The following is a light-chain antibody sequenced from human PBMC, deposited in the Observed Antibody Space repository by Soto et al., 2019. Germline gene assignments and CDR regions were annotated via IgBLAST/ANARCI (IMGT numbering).Light chain of an antibody. CDR2: AAS. V-gene: IGKV1-39*01. Sequence: DIQITQSPSTLSAAVGDRFTIAFRASQSISSWLAWYQQKPGKAPKLLIYAASSLQSGVPSRFSGSGSGTDFTLTISSLQPEDFATYYCQQSYSTPTWTFGQGTKVDIK. CDR1: QSISSW. CDR3: QQSYSTPTWT. J-gene: IGKJ1*01.